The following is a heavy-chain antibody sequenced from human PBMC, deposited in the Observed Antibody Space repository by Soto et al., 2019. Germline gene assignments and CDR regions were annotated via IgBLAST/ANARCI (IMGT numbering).Heavy chain of an antibody. D-gene: IGHD6-13*01. J-gene: IGHJ4*02. Sequence: PGGSLRLSCAASGFSFSDHAMHWVRRAPGKGLEWVALVAHDGTSKYYAGSVKGRFTISSDKSSNTLFLQMDSLDTEDTAVYYCVRDSGAKLSSSWGQGTLVTVSS. V-gene: IGHV3-30-3*01. CDR2: VAHDGTSK. CDR1: GFSFSDHA. CDR3: VRDSGAKLSSS.